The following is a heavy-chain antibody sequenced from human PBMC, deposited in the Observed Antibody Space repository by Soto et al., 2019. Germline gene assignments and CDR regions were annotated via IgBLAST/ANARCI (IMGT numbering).Heavy chain of an antibody. CDR3: ARDSFDYYDSSGYVNPDY. J-gene: IGHJ4*02. V-gene: IGHV3-11*06. Sequence: QVQLVESGGGLVKPGGSLRLSCAASGFTFSDYYMSWIRQAPGKGLEWVSYISSSSSYTNYADSVKGRFTISRDNAKNSLYLQMNSLRAEDTAVYSCARDSFDYYDSSGYVNPDYWGQGTLVTVSS. D-gene: IGHD3-22*01. CDR2: ISSSSSYT. CDR1: GFTFSDYY.